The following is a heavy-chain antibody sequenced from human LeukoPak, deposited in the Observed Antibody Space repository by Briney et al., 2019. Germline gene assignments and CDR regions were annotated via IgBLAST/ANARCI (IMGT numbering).Heavy chain of an antibody. CDR3: ASAVSSGWSYFDY. CDR1: GLTFSSYG. V-gene: IGHV3-33*08. Sequence: GGSLSLSCAVSGLTFSSYGMHWVRQAPGKGLEWVAVIWYDGSNKYYADSVKGRFTISRDNSKNTLYLQMNSLRAEDTAVYYCASAVSSGWSYFDYWGQGTLVTVSS. J-gene: IGHJ4*02. D-gene: IGHD6-19*01. CDR2: IWYDGSNK.